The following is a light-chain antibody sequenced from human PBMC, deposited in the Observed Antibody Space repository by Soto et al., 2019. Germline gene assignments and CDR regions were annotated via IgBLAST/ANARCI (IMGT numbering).Light chain of an antibody. J-gene: IGKJ1*01. CDR3: MQFTHWPWT. Sequence: DVVMTQSPLSLPFTLLQPSSISCMSIHILVYSDGSTYLNWFQQRPGQSPRRLIYKVSNRDSGVPDRFSGSGSGTDLTLKISRVEAEDVGVYYCMQFTHWPWTFGQGTKVDIK. V-gene: IGKV2-30*01. CDR1: HILVYSDGSTY. CDR2: KVS.